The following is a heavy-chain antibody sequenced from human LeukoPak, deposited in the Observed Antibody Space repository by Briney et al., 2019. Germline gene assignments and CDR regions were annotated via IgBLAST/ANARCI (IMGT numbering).Heavy chain of an antibody. V-gene: IGHV4-39*01. D-gene: IGHD4-11*01. CDR2: IYYSGST. CDR1: GGSISSSSYY. J-gene: IGHJ4*02. Sequence: PSETLSLTCTVSGGSISSSSYYWGWIRQPPGKGLEWIGSIYYSGSTYYNLSLKGRVTISVDTSKNQFSLKLSSVTAADTAVYYCARSEVTTLDYWGQGTLVTVSS. CDR3: ARSEVTTLDY.